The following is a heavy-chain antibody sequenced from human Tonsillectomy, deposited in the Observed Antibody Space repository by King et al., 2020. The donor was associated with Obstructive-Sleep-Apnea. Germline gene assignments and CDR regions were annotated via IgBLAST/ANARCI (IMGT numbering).Heavy chain of an antibody. CDR1: GGSISSGNYF. D-gene: IGHD5-24*01. V-gene: IGHV4-31*03. Sequence: QLQESGPGLVKPSQTLSLTCTVSGGSISSGNYFWNWIRQHPGKGLEWIGYIYNSGTYYNPSLKSRVTISLDTSTNQFSLKLRSVTAADTAVYYCARGVVERTTITLGPFDIWGLGTMVTVSS. J-gene: IGHJ3*02. CDR3: ARGVVERTTITLGPFDI. CDR2: IYNSGT.